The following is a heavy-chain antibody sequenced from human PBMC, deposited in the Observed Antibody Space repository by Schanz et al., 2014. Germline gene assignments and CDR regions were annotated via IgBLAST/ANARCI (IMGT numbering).Heavy chain of an antibody. V-gene: IGHV1-69*04. CDR1: GYAFSDYG. D-gene: IGHD3-10*01. Sequence: QVQLVQSGAEVKKPGASVKVSCKTSGYAFSDYGITWVRQAPGQGLEWMGKIIPVLNIATYAQRFQGRVSITADTSTNTAYMELSSLTSEDTAVHYCARGRGFYDYWGQGTLVTVSS. CDR3: ARGRGFYDY. J-gene: IGHJ4*02. CDR2: IIPVLNIA.